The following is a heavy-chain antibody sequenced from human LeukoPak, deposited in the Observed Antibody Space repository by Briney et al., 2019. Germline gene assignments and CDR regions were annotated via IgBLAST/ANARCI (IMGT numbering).Heavy chain of an antibody. Sequence: ASVKVSCKASGGTFSSYAISWVRQAPGQGLEWMGGIIPIFGTANYAQKFQGRVTITTGESTSTAYMELSSLRSEDTAVYYCARGLPGYYFDYWGQGTLVTVSS. J-gene: IGHJ4*02. CDR1: GGTFSSYA. D-gene: IGHD2-21*02. CDR2: IIPIFGTA. CDR3: ARGLPGYYFDY. V-gene: IGHV1-69*05.